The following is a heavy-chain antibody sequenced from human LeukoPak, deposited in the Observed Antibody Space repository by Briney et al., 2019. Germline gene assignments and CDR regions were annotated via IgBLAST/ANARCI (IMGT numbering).Heavy chain of an antibody. CDR1: GGTFSSYA. V-gene: IGHV1-69*06. Sequence: SVKVSCKASGGTFSSYAISWVRQAPGQGLEWMGGIIPIFGTANYAQKFQGRVTITADKSTSTAYMELSSLRSEDTAVYYCAREGSGSYGSGAFDIWGQGTMVTVSS. D-gene: IGHD1-26*01. J-gene: IGHJ3*02. CDR2: IIPIFGTA. CDR3: AREGSGSYGSGAFDI.